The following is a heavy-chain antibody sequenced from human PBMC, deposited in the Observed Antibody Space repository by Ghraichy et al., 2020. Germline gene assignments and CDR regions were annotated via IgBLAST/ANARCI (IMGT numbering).Heavy chain of an antibody. V-gene: IGHV3-7*01. CDR1: GFTFSSYW. Sequence: GGSLRLSCAASGFTFSSYWMSWVRQAPGKGLEWVANIKQDGSEKYYVDSVKGRFTISRDNAKNSRYLQMNSLRAEDTAVYYCARAGYYDILTGYTHWYFDLWGRGTLVTVSS. D-gene: IGHD3-9*01. CDR3: ARAGYYDILTGYTHWYFDL. J-gene: IGHJ2*01. CDR2: IKQDGSEK.